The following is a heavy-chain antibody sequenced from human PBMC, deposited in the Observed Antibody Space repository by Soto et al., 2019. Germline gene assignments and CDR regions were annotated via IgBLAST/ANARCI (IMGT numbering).Heavy chain of an antibody. CDR3: AQKGDYSSSWFDY. CDR1: SGSISSSNW. D-gene: IGHD6-13*01. Sequence: QVQLQESGPGLVKPSGTLSLTCAVSSGSISSSNWWSWVRQPPGKGLEWIGEIYHSGSTNYNPSLKSRVTISVDKSKNQCSLKLSSVTAADTAVYYCAQKGDYSSSWFDYWGQGTLVTVSS. J-gene: IGHJ4*02. V-gene: IGHV4-4*02. CDR2: IYHSGST.